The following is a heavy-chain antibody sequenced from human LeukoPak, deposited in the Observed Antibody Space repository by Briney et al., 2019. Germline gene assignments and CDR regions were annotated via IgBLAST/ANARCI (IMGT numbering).Heavy chain of an antibody. CDR2: INHSGST. Sequence: PSETLSLTCAVYGESFSGYYWSWIRQPPEKGLEWIGEINHSGSTNYNPSLKSRVTISVDTSKNQFPLQLSSATAADTAVYYCARGRTILWFGKGTNWFDPWGQGTLVTVSS. D-gene: IGHD3-10*01. V-gene: IGHV4-34*01. CDR1: GESFSGYY. J-gene: IGHJ5*02. CDR3: ARGRTILWFGKGTNWFDP.